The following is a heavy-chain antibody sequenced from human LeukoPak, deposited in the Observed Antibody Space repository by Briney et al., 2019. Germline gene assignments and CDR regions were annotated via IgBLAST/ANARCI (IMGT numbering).Heavy chain of an antibody. D-gene: IGHD1-14*01. CDR2: INHSGSI. CDR3: ARGGNPGPTGDYFDH. Sequence: PSETLSLTCAVYGGSFSGYYWSWIRQPPGKGLEWIGEINHSGSINYNPSLKSRVTISVDTSKNQFSLKLSSVTAADTAVYYCARGGNPGPTGDYFDHWGQGTLVTVSS. V-gene: IGHV4-34*01. CDR1: GGSFSGYY. J-gene: IGHJ4*02.